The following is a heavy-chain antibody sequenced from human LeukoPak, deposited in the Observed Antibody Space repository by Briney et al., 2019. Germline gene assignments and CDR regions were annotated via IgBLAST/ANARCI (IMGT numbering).Heavy chain of an antibody. CDR1: GFTFSTYA. D-gene: IGHD4-17*01. CDR2: ISGGGGST. Sequence: PGGSLRLSCAASGFTFSTYAMSWVRQAPGKGLEWVSAISGGGGSTYYAASVKGRFTISRDNSKNTLYLQMNSLGAEDTAVYYCAKVQGDYIVYYFYGMDVWGQGTTVTVSS. CDR3: AKVQGDYIVYYFYGMDV. J-gene: IGHJ6*02. V-gene: IGHV3-23*01.